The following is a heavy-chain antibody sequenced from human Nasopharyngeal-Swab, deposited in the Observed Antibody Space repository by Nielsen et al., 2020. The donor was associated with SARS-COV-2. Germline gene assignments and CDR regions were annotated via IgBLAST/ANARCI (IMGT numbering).Heavy chain of an antibody. Sequence: GLECIGRIKSKTDGGTTDYAAPVKGRFTISRDDSKNTLYLQMNSLKTEDTAVYYCTTEIVVVPAAIHYYYYGMDVWGQGTTVTVSS. D-gene: IGHD2-2*02. J-gene: IGHJ6*02. CDR3: TTEIVVVPAAIHYYYYGMDV. CDR2: IKSKTDGGTT. V-gene: IGHV3-15*01.